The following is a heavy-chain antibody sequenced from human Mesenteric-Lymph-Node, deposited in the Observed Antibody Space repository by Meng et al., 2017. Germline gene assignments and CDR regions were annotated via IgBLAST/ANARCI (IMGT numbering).Heavy chain of an antibody. J-gene: IGHJ2*01. Sequence: QGPPAESGPVLVKPSQPLSLTCTVSGGSISSGDYYWSWIRQPPGKGLEWIGYIYYSGSTYYNPSLKSRVTISVDTSKNQFSLKLSSVTAADTAVYYCARGYYDSSGYGYWYFDLWGRGTLVTVFS. CDR2: IYYSGST. V-gene: IGHV4-30-4*01. CDR3: ARGYYDSSGYGYWYFDL. CDR1: GGSISSGDYY. D-gene: IGHD3-22*01.